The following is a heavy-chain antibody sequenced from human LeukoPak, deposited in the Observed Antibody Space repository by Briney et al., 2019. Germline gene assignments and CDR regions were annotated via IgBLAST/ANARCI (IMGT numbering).Heavy chain of an antibody. J-gene: IGHJ4*02. CDR2: MNPHSGNT. CDR1: GYPFTTYD. V-gene: IGHV1-8*01. D-gene: IGHD3-10*01. CDR3: TRAPVPGNY. Sequence: ASVQVSFQASGYPFTTYDINWGRPASGQGLEWMGWMNPHSGNTGYAQKFQGRVTMTRDTSINTAYMELSSLTSDDTAVYYCTRAPVPGNYWGQGTLVTVSS.